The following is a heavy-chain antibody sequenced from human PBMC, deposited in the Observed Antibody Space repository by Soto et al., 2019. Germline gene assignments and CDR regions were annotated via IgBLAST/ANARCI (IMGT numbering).Heavy chain of an antibody. CDR2: ISCSTGRT. CDR3: GKGSGSLGVTHRYGMDV. J-gene: IGHJ6*02. D-gene: IGHD2-21*02. V-gene: IGHV3-23*01. CDR1: GFTFSSFA. Sequence: LRLSCAASGFTFSSFAMSWVRQAPGKGLEWVSEISCSTGRTYNADSVKGRFTISRDNSKNTLYLQMNSLRAEDTAVYYCGKGSGSLGVTHRYGMDVWGQGTTVTVSS.